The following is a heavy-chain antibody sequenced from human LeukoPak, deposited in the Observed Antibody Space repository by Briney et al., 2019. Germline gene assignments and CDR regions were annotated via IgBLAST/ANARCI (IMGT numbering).Heavy chain of an antibody. CDR1: GGSISTTNYY. V-gene: IGHV4-39*01. Sequence: SETLSLTCTVSGGSISTTNYYWGWIRQPPGRDLEWVGSIYSSGNTYYNPSLESRVTISVDTSKNQLSLKLTSATAADTSVYYCARHSGLRSPFDPWGQGTLVTVSS. D-gene: IGHD3-3*01. CDR3: ARHSGLRSPFDP. CDR2: IYSSGNT. J-gene: IGHJ5*02.